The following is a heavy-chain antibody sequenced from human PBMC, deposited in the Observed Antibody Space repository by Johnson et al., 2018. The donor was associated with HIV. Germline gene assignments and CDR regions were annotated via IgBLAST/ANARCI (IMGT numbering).Heavy chain of an antibody. CDR2: ISSSGSTI. Sequence: QVQLVESGGGLVQPGGSLRLSCAASGFTVSSNYMSWVRQAPGKGLEWVSYISSSGSTIYYADSVKGRFTISRDNAKNSLYLQMHSLRAEDTAVYYCAKVDRRGGAFDIWGQGTMVTVSS. CDR3: AKVDRRGGAFDI. V-gene: IGHV3-11*01. CDR1: GFTVSSNY. J-gene: IGHJ3*02. D-gene: IGHD3-10*01.